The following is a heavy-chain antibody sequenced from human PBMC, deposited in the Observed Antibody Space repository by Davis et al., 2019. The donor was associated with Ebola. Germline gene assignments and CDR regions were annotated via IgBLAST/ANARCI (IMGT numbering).Heavy chain of an antibody. D-gene: IGHD2-2*01. Sequence: GESLKISCEASGFSFDAYAMHWVRQAPGKGLEWVSSIWYEGTDGNYADSVRGRFIISRDDSKNTLYLQMNSLRVEDTAIYYCAREEGSSRWQNNWVDYWGQGTLVTVSS. CDR1: GFSFDAYA. CDR3: AREEGSSRWQNNWVDY. CDR2: IWYEGTDG. J-gene: IGHJ5*01. V-gene: IGHV3-33*08.